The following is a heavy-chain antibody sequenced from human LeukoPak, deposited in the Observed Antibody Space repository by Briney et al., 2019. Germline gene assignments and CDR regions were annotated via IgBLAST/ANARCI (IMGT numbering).Heavy chain of an antibody. D-gene: IGHD6-19*01. J-gene: IGHJ4*02. Sequence: PGGSLRLSCAASGFTFDDYAMHWVRHAPGKGLEWVSAISGSGGSTYYADSVKGRFTISRDNSKNTLYLQMNSLRADDTAVYYCAKAHSSGWYHYWGQGTLVTVSS. CDR1: GFTFDDYA. V-gene: IGHV3-23*01. CDR2: ISGSGGST. CDR3: AKAHSSGWYHY.